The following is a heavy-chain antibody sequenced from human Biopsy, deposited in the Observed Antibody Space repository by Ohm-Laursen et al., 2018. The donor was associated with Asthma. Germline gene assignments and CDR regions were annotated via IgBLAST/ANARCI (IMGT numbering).Heavy chain of an antibody. CDR3: ASDFPKDYVRYNFQF. CDR1: GYSLTDLS. D-gene: IGHD4-17*01. V-gene: IGHV1-24*01. CDR2: HDHEEGGT. J-gene: IGHJ4*02. Sequence: SVNVSCKISGYSLTDLSMHWVRQAPGQGLAWMGGHDHEEGGTVNARRFQGRVTMTEDTSTDTAYMELSSLSSDDTAVYYCASDFPKDYVRYNFQFWGQGTLVTVSS.